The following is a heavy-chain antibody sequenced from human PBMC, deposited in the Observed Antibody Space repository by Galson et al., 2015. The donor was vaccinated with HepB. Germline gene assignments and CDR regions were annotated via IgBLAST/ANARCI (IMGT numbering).Heavy chain of an antibody. V-gene: IGHV7-4-1*02. CDR2: INTNTGNP. Sequence: SVKVSCKASGYTFTSYAMNWVRQAPGQGLEWMGWINTNTGNPTYAQGVTGRFVFSLDTSVSTAYLQISSLKAEDTAVYYCAREDRYYDSSGYYGDYWGQGTLVTVSS. J-gene: IGHJ4*02. CDR3: AREDRYYDSSGYYGDY. D-gene: IGHD3-22*01. CDR1: GYTFTSYA.